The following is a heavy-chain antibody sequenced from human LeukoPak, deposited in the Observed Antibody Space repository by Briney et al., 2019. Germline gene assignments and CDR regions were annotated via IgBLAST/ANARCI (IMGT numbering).Heavy chain of an antibody. CDR1: GVTFSSYA. V-gene: IGHV1-69*01. CDR3: ARDDELLGYYYYGMDV. CDR2: IIPIFGTA. J-gene: IGHJ6*04. Sequence: KVSCKASGVTFSSYAISWVRQAPGQGLEWMGGIIPIFGTANYAQKFQGRVTITADESTSTAYMELSSLRSEDTAVYYCARDDELLGYYYYGMDVWGKGTTVTVSS. D-gene: IGHD2-15*01.